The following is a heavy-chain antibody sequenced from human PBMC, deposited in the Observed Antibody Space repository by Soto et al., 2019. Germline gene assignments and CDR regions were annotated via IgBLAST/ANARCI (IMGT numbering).Heavy chain of an antibody. V-gene: IGHV5-51*01. CDR1: GYSFTSYW. Sequence: GESLKISCKGSGYSFTSYWIGWVRQMPGKGLEWMGIIYRSDSDIRYSPSFQGQVTISADKSISTAYLQWSSLKASDTAMYYCARRCSSTSCYPLSGYYGMDVWGQGTSVTVSS. D-gene: IGHD2-2*01. J-gene: IGHJ6*02. CDR2: IYRSDSDI. CDR3: ARRCSSTSCYPLSGYYGMDV.